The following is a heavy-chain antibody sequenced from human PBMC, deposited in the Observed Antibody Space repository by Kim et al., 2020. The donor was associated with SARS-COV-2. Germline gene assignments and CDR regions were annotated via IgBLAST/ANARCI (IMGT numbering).Heavy chain of an antibody. CDR2: ISGSGGST. CDR3: AKDGPMIVAPIWFDP. V-gene: IGHV3-23*01. CDR1: GFTFSSYA. J-gene: IGHJ5*02. Sequence: GGSLRLSCAASGFTFSSYAMSWVRQAPGKGLEWVSAISGSGGSTYYADSVKGRFTISRDNSKNTLYLQMNSPRAEDTAVYYCAKDGPMIVAPIWFDPWGQGTLVTVSS. D-gene: IGHD3-22*01.